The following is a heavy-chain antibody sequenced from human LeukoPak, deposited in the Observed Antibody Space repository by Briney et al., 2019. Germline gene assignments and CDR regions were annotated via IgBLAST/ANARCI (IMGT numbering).Heavy chain of an antibody. CDR3: ARLRGYSYGYFDY. CDR2: IWYDGSNK. Sequence: GRSLRLSCAASGFTFSSYGMHWVRQAPGKGLEWVAVIWYDGSNKYYADSVKGRFTISRDNSKNTLYLQMNSLRAEDTAVYYCARLRGYSYGYFDYWGQGTLVTVSS. D-gene: IGHD5-18*01. V-gene: IGHV3-33*01. J-gene: IGHJ4*02. CDR1: GFTFSSYG.